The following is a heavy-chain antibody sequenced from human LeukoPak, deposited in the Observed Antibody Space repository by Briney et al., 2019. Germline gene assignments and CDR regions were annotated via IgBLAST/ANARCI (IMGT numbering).Heavy chain of an antibody. D-gene: IGHD6-19*01. J-gene: IGHJ4*02. CDR1: GYTFTGYY. CDR3: ASGGRVSIAVTGTYYFDY. CDR2: INPNSGGT. Sequence: ASVKVSCKASGYTFTGYYMHWVRQAPGQGLEWMGWINPNSGGTNYAQKFQGRVTMTRDTSISTAYMELSRLRSDDTAVYYCASGGRVSIAVTGTYYFDYRGQGTLVTVSS. V-gene: IGHV1-2*02.